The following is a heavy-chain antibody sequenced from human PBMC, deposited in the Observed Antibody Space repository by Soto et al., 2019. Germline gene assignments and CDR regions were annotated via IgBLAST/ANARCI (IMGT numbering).Heavy chain of an antibody. CDR1: GFSFSDYW. Sequence: PGGSLRLSCAASGFSFSDYWMTWVRQIPGKGLEWVANINPDGSDKKYVDSVKGRFTISRDNAMDSLYLQMHSLRADDTAIYRCAKYYKSLAGPPWFDPRGQGNLVTVSS. V-gene: IGHV3-7*02. CDR2: INPDGSDK. J-gene: IGHJ5*01. D-gene: IGHD2-8*01. CDR3: AKYYKSLAGPPWFDP.